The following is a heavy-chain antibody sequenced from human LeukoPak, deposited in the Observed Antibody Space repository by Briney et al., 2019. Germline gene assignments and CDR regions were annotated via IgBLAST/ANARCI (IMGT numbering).Heavy chain of an antibody. J-gene: IGHJ4*02. CDR2: IYYSGST. Sequence: SETLSLTCTVSGGSVSSGSYYWSSIRQPPGKGLVWIGYIYYSGSTNYNPSLKSRATISVTTSKNQCFRRLSSWTAADTAMYYCAREGVSRDSGYLRPYNFDTSGEGTLVTVSS. V-gene: IGHV4-61*01. CDR3: AREGVSRDSGYLRPYNFDT. D-gene: IGHD3-22*01. CDR1: GGSVSSGSYY.